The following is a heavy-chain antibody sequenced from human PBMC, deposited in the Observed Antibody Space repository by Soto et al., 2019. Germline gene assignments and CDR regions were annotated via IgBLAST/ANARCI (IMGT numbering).Heavy chain of an antibody. Sequence: EVQLVESGGGLVQHGGSLRLSCAASGFTFSSYDMHWVRQATGKGLEWVSAIGTAGDTYYPGSVKGRFTISRENAKNSLYLQMNSLRAGDTAVYYCARGVRYYDFWSGYYRTTQAFDYWGQGTLVTVSS. CDR3: ARGVRYYDFWSGYYRTTQAFDY. CDR2: IGTAGDT. J-gene: IGHJ4*02. V-gene: IGHV3-13*01. CDR1: GFTFSSYD. D-gene: IGHD3-3*01.